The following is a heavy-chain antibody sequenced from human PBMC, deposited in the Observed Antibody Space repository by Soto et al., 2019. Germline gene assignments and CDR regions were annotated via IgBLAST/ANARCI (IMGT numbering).Heavy chain of an antibody. CDR2: ISYDGSNK. D-gene: IGHD2-2*01. V-gene: IGHV3-30-3*01. J-gene: IGHJ6*02. Sequence: GGSLRLSCAASGFTFSSYAMHWVRQAPGKGLEWVAVISYDGSNKYYADSVKGRFTISRDNSKNTLYLQMNSLRAEDTAVYYCARTGVVPPYYYYYGMDVWGQGTTVTVSS. CDR1: GFTFSSYA. CDR3: ARTGVVPPYYYYYGMDV.